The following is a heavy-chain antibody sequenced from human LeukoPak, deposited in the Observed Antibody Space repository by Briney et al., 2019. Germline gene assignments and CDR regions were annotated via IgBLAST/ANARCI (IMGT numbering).Heavy chain of an antibody. J-gene: IGHJ6*03. V-gene: IGHV3-53*01. CDR3: ARGTLNYYYYYMDV. CDR2: IYSGGST. CDR1: GFTVSSNY. Sequence: GGSLRLSCAASGFTVSSNYMSWVRRAPGKGLEWVSVIYSGGSTYYADSVKGRFTISRDNSKNTLYLQMNSLRAEDTAVYYCARGTLNYYYYYMDVWGKGTTVTVSS.